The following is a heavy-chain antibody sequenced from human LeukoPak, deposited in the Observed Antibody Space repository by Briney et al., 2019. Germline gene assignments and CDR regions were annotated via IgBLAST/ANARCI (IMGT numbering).Heavy chain of an antibody. J-gene: IGHJ4*02. D-gene: IGHD6-19*01. CDR1: GFTSSSYS. V-gene: IGHV3-21*01. CDR2: ISSSSSYI. CDR3: ARGGGSGWYFDY. Sequence: KSGGSLRLSCAASGFTSSSYSTNWVRQAPGKGLEWVSSISSSSSYIYYADSVKGRFTISRDNAKNSLYLQMNSLRAEDTAVYYCARGGGSGWYFDYWGQGTLVTVSS.